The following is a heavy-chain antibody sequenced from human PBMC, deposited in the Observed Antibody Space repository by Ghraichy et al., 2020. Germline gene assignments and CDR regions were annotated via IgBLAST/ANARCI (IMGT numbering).Heavy chain of an antibody. V-gene: IGHV4-30-2*01. CDR3: ARDSLCGNWFDP. CDR2: IYHSGST. CDR1: GGSISSGGYS. J-gene: IGHJ5*02. Sequence: SETLSLTCDVSGGSISSGGYSWNWIRQPPGKGLEWIGYIYHSGSTSYNPSLKSRVTISVDKSKNQFSLKLRSVTAADTAVYYCARDSLCGNWFDPWGQRTLVTFSS.